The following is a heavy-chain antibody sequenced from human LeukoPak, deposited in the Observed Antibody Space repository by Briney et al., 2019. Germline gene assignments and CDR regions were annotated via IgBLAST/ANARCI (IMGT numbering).Heavy chain of an antibody. Sequence: ASVKVSCKASGYTFTSYGISWVRQAPGQGLEWMGWINPNSGGTNYAQKFQGRVTMTRDTSISTAYMELSRLRSDDTAVYYCARDSNIVVVPAAMGWFDPWGQGTLVTVSS. CDR2: INPNSGGT. J-gene: IGHJ5*02. V-gene: IGHV1-2*02. CDR1: GYTFTSYG. D-gene: IGHD2-2*01. CDR3: ARDSNIVVVPAAMGWFDP.